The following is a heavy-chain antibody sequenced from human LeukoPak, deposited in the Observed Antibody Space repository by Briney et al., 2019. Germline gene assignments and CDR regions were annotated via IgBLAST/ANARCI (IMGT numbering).Heavy chain of an antibody. CDR3: ARDSYSGSYYGASGVFDY. J-gene: IGHJ4*02. Sequence: PGRSLRLSCAASGFTFSSYGMHWVRQAPGKGLEWVAVISYDGSNKYYADSVKGRFTISRDNSKNTLYLQMNSLRAEDTAVYYCARDSYSGSYYGASGVFDYWGQGTLVTVSS. CDR2: ISYDGSNK. D-gene: IGHD1-26*01. CDR1: GFTFSSYG. V-gene: IGHV3-30*03.